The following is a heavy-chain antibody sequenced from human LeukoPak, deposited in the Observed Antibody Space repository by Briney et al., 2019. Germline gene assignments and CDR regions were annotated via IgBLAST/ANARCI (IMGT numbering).Heavy chain of an antibody. D-gene: IGHD2-2*01. CDR2: IATSGGNT. CDR1: GFTFSSYA. V-gene: IGHV3-23*01. J-gene: IGHJ5*02. CDR3: TKLGVPGAILGWFDP. Sequence: GGSLRLSCAASGFTFSSYAMTWVRQAPGKGLEWVSTIATSGGNTYYADSVKGRFTVSRDDSKNTLFLQMNSLTDDDTAVYHCTKLGVPGAILGWFDPWGQGTLVTVSS.